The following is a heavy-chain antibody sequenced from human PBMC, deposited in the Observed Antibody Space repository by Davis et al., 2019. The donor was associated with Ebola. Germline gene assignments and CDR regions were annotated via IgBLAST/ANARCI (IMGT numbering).Heavy chain of an antibody. D-gene: IGHD6-13*01. Sequence: ASVKVSCKASGYNFNNYGISWVRQAPGQGLEWMGWISPYNGDTNTAQKLQGRVTMTTDTYTSTAYMELRSLRSDDTAVYYCARGRSSSRWAFDIWGQRTMVTVSS. CDR2: ISPYNGDT. CDR3: ARGRSSSRWAFDI. CDR1: GYNFNNYG. V-gene: IGHV1-18*01. J-gene: IGHJ3*02.